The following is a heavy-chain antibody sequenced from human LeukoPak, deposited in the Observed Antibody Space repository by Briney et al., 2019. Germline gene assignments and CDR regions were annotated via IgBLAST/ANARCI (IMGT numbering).Heavy chain of an antibody. Sequence: GGSLRLSCAASGFTFSSYSMNWVRQAPGKGLEWVSYISSSSSTIYYADSVKGRFTISRDNAKNSLYLQMNSLRAEDTAVYYCARDYSNYATRTYYYYYMDVWGKGTTVTVSS. CDR1: GFTFSSYS. CDR2: ISSSSSTI. D-gene: IGHD4-11*01. J-gene: IGHJ6*03. V-gene: IGHV3-48*01. CDR3: ARDYSNYATRTYYYYYMDV.